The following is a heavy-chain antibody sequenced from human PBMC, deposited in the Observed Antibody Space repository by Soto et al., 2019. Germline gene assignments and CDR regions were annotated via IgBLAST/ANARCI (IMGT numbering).Heavy chain of an antibody. J-gene: IGHJ6*02. D-gene: IGHD4-17*01. Sequence: ASLKISCKASGYTFTSYYMHWVRQAPGQGLEWMGIINPSGGSTSYAQKFQGRVTMTRDTSTSTVYMELSSLRSEDTAVYYCARFDYGPLYGMDVWGQGTTVTVSS. CDR2: INPSGGST. CDR3: ARFDYGPLYGMDV. CDR1: GYTFTSYY. V-gene: IGHV1-46*01.